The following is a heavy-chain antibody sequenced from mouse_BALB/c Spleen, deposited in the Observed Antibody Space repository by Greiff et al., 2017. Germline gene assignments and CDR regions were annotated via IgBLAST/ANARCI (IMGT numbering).Heavy chain of an antibody. CDR3: TRLILRLHYAMDY. D-gene: IGHD1-2*01. CDR2: IYPGNSDT. V-gene: IGHV1-5*01. Sequence: EVQLQQSGTVLARPGASVKMSCKASGYTFTSYWMHWVKQRPGQGLEWIGAIYPGNSDTSYNQKFKGKAKLTAVTSTSTAYMELSSLTNEDSAVYYCTRLILRLHYAMDYWGQGTSVTVSS. J-gene: IGHJ4*01. CDR1: GYTFTSYW.